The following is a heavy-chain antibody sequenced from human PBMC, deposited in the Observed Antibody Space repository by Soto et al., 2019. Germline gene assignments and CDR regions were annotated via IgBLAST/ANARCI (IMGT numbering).Heavy chain of an antibody. CDR3: AREGRFGEFDY. CDR2: ISSSSSYI. J-gene: IGHJ4*02. V-gene: IGHV3-21*01. D-gene: IGHD3-10*01. Sequence: GGSLRLSCAASGFTFSSYSMNWVRQAPGKGLEWVSSISSSSSYIYYADSVKGRFTISRDNTKNSLYLQMNSLRAEDTAVYYCAREGRFGEFDYWGQGTLVTVSS. CDR1: GFTFSSYS.